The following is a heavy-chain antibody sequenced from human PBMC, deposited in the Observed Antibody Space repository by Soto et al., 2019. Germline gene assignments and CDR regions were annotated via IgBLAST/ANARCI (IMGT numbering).Heavy chain of an antibody. D-gene: IGHD7-27*01. CDR2: VYYSGNT. Sequence: SETLSLTCTVSGGSIGSGSYYYDWIRQPPGKGLEWIASVYYSGNTYYNPSLKSRVTISVDASNNQFSLKLRSVTAADTAVYYCARKLGTDYFDYWGRGTLVTVSS. V-gene: IGHV4-39*01. CDR1: GGSIGSGSYY. J-gene: IGHJ4*02. CDR3: ARKLGTDYFDY.